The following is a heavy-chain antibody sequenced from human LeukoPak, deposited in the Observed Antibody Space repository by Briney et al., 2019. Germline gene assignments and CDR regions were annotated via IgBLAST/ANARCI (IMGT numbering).Heavy chain of an antibody. J-gene: IGHJ4*02. D-gene: IGHD3-22*01. CDR1: GFTFSSYA. CDR3: AKDAYYYDSSGYPSDY. CDR2: ISGSGGST. V-gene: IGHV3-23*01. Sequence: PGESLRLSCAASGFTFSSYAMSWVRQAPGKGLEWVSAISGSGGSTYYADSVKGRFTISRDNSKNTLYLQMNSLRAEDTAVYYCAKDAYYYDSSGYPSDYWGQGTLVTVSS.